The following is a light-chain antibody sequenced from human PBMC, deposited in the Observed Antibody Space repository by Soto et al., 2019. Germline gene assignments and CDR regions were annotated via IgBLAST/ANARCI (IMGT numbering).Light chain of an antibody. V-gene: IGKV3-20*01. Sequence: EIVLTQSPGTLSLSPGERATLSCRAGQSVTSTYLAWYQQKPGQAPRLLIYATSSRATGIPDRFSGSGSGTDFTLTIRRLEPEDFAVYYCQQYRGSPITFGQGTRLEIK. CDR2: ATS. J-gene: IGKJ5*01. CDR1: QSVTSTY. CDR3: QQYRGSPIT.